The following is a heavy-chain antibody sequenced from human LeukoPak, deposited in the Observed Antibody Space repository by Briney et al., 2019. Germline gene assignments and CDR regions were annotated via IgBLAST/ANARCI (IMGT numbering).Heavy chain of an antibody. CDR3: ARGSNYGRGGYYYYMDV. Sequence: ASVKVSCKASGYTFSGYYMHWVRQAPGQGLEWMGWINPNSGGTYYAQKFQGRVTITRNTSISTAYMELSSLRSEDTAVYYCARGSNYGRGGYYYYMDVWGKGTTVTVSS. CDR1: GYTFSGYY. V-gene: IGHV1-2*02. J-gene: IGHJ6*03. CDR2: INPNSGGT. D-gene: IGHD1-7*01.